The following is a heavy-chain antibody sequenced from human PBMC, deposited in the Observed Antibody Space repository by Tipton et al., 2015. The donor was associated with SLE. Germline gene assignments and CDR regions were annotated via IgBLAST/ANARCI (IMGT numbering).Heavy chain of an antibody. CDR2: ISLDGSNK. D-gene: IGHD5-12*01. CDR1: GFAFSSYA. V-gene: IGHV3-30*04. J-gene: IGHJ4*02. Sequence: SLRLSCAASGFAFSSYAMSWVRQAPGKGLEWVSFISLDGSNKYYADSVKGRFTISKDNSRNTLYLEMNSLRAEDTALYYCARDSRWLPDYWGQGTLVTVSS. CDR3: ARDSRWLPDY.